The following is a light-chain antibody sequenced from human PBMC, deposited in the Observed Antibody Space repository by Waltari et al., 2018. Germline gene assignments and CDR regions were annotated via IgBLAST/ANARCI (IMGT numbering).Light chain of an antibody. J-gene: IGLJ1*01. V-gene: IGLV3-21*04. CDR3: QVWDANNEYV. Sequence: SYVLTQPPSVSVAPGKTASITCGVNNIGSKSVHWYQQKPGQAPVLVIHYDSGRPSGIPERFSGSYSVNTATLTISRVEAGDEADYYCQVWDANNEYVFGTGTKVTVL. CDR1: NIGSKS. CDR2: YDS.